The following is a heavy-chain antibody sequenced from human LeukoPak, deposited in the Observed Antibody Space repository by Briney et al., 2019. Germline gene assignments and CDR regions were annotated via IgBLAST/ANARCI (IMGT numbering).Heavy chain of an antibody. Sequence: SETLSLTCAVSGYSIRSGDYWGWIRQSPGKGLEWIGSIYHSGSTHYNPSLKSLVTISVDTSKNQFSLMRSSVTAADTAVYYCARNLSVTTTPGFDNWGQGNLGTVSS. D-gene: IGHD4-17*01. CDR1: GYSIRSGDY. V-gene: IGHV4-38-2*01. J-gene: IGHJ4*02. CDR2: IYHSGST. CDR3: ARNLSVTTTPGFDN.